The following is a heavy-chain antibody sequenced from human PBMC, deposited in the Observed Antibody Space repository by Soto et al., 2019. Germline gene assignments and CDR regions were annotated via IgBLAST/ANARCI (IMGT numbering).Heavy chain of an antibody. J-gene: IGHJ5*02. CDR3: AHHTITPATNWFDP. CDR2: IYWNDDK. Sequence: SGPTLVNPTQTLTLTCTFSGFSLTAIGVGVGWIRQPPGKALEWLALIYWNDDKRYSPSLRGRLTITKDTSKNQVVLAMTNTDPVDTATYYCAHHTITPATNWFDPWGLGTLVTVSS. CDR1: GFSLTAIGVG. V-gene: IGHV2-5*01. D-gene: IGHD2-2*01.